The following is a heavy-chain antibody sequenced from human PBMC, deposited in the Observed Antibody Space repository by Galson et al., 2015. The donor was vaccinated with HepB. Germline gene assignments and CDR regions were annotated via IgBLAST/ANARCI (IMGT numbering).Heavy chain of an antibody. V-gene: IGHV4-31*03. D-gene: IGHD1-1*01. CDR2: IYYSGST. CDR3: ARVDAGTPGHWYFDL. CDR1: GGSISSGGYY. Sequence: TLSLTCTVSGGSISSGGYYWGWIRQHPGKGLEWIGYIYYSGSTYYNPSLKSRVTISVDTSKNQFSLKLSSVTAADTAVYYCARVDAGTPGHWYFDLWGRGTLVTVSS. J-gene: IGHJ2*01.